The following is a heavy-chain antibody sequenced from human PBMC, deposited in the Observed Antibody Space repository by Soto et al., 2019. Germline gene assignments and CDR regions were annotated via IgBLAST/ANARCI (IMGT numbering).Heavy chain of an antibody. CDR3: ARACEAWPTQEHFDY. J-gene: IGHJ4*02. D-gene: IGHD2-21*01. V-gene: IGHV3-30-3*01. CDR1: GFTFSSYA. Sequence: GGSLRLSCAASGFTFSSYAMHWVRQAPGKGLEWVAVISYDGSIKYYADSVKGRFIISRDNSKNTLYLQMNSLRAEDTAVYYCARACEAWPTQEHFDYCGQGTLVTVSA. CDR2: ISYDGSIK.